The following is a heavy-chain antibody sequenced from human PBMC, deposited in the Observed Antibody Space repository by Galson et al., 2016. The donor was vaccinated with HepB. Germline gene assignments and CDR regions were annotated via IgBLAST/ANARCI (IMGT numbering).Heavy chain of an antibody. CDR1: GYTFISYV. V-gene: IGHV1-3*01. CDR3: ARDLTDASYYTMDV. J-gene: IGHJ6*02. CDR2: INADNGDT. D-gene: IGHD3-16*01. Sequence: SVKVSCKASGYTFISYVIHWVRQAPGQRLEWMGWINADNGDTKFSQRFQGRVTITRDTSANTAYMDLSSLRSEDTAVYYCARDLTDASYYTMDVWGLGTTVTVSS.